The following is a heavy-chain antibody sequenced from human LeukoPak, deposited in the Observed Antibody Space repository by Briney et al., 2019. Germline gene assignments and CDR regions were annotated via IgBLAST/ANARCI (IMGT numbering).Heavy chain of an antibody. CDR2: IYYSGST. V-gene: IGHV4-39*07. CDR3: ARDLRFGEYDY. CDR1: GGSISSSSYY. Sequence: PSETLSLTCTVSGGSISSSSYYWGWIRQPPGKGLEWIGSIYYSGSTYYNPSLKSRVTISVDTSKNQFSLKLSSVTAADTAVYYCARDLRFGEYDYWGQGTLVTVSS. J-gene: IGHJ4*02. D-gene: IGHD3-10*01.